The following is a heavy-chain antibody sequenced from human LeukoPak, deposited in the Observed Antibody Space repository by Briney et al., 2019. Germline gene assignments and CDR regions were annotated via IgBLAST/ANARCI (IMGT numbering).Heavy chain of an antibody. CDR2: INHSGST. CDR3: ARAMPYFYGSIAVPGTIDY. V-gene: IGHV4-34*01. Sequence: SKTLSLTCAVYGETFIHNFWTWIRQPPGKGLEWIGQINHSGSTYYNPSLKSRVTILVDTSKNQFSLKLTSVTAADTAVYYCARAMPYFYGSIAVPGTIDYWGQGILVTVSS. CDR1: GETFIHNF. J-gene: IGHJ4*02. D-gene: IGHD6-19*01.